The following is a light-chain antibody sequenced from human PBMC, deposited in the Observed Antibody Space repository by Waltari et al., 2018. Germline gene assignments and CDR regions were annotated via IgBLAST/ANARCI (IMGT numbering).Light chain of an antibody. V-gene: IGKV1-5*03. CDR1: QSILTW. Sequence: DIQMTQSPSTPSASVGDRVTIPCRASQSILTWLAWYQQKPGKAPRLLMYKASSLQSGVPSRFSGSGSGTEFTLTISSLQPDDFATYYCQQYNTYSPGPTFGGGTKVEIK. CDR2: KAS. CDR3: QQYNTYSPGPT. J-gene: IGKJ4*01.